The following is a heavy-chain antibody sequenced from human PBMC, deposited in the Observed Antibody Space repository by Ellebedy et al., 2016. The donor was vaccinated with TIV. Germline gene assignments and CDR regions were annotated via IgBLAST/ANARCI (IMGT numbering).Heavy chain of an antibody. CDR3: ARGASGTYYYYYMNV. D-gene: IGHD1-26*01. V-gene: IGHV3-20*01. CDR2: ISWNGGSI. J-gene: IGHJ6*03. Sequence: GESLKISCAASGSTFEDHGMSWVRQAPGKGLEWVSGISWNGGSIGYADSVKGRFTISRDNAKRSLYLQMNSLRVEDTALYHCARGASGTYYYYYMNVWGKGTTVTVSS. CDR1: GSTFEDHG.